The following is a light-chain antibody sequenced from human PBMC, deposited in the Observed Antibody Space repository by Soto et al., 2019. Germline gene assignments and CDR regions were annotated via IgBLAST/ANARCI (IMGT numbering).Light chain of an antibody. V-gene: IGKV3-15*01. CDR3: QHYNYWPYT. Sequence: EIVMTQSPATLSLSPGERATLSCRASQTIDNTLAWYQRKPGQAPRLLIYDASTRATGVPARFSGSGSGTDFTLTIRSLQSEDFAVYYCQHYNYWPYTFGQGTKV. J-gene: IGKJ2*01. CDR1: QTIDNT. CDR2: DAS.